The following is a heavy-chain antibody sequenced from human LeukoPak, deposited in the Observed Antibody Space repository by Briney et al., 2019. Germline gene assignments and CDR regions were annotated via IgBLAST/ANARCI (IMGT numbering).Heavy chain of an antibody. CDR1: GFTFSSYG. J-gene: IGHJ1*01. CDR3: VKVAGYGDYGEYFLH. CDR2: ISFDGSTN. V-gene: IGHV3-30*18. D-gene: IGHD4-17*01. Sequence: PGGSLRLSCAASGFTFSSYGMHWVRQAPGKGLEWVGVISFDGSTNYYADSVKGRFTISRDNSKNTLYLQMNSLRAEDTAVYYCVKVAGYGDYGEYFLHWGQGTLVTVSS.